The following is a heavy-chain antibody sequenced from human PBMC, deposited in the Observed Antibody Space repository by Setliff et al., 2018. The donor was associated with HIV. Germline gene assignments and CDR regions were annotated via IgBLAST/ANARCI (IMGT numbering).Heavy chain of an antibody. V-gene: IGHV4-59*08. CDR1: GPSINIHY. Sequence: SETLSLTCTVSGPSINIHYWSWIRQSPGKAFEWIGYIYSTGSTNYNPSLQSRVTISVDTSKNQFSLKLRSVTAADTAVYYCARQPLYNDYDWRSYYFDYWGQGSLVTVSS. J-gene: IGHJ4*02. CDR3: ARQPLYNDYDWRSYYFDY. CDR2: IYSTGST. D-gene: IGHD5-12*01.